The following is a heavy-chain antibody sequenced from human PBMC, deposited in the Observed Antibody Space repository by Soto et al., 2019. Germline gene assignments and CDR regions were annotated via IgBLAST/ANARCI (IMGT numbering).Heavy chain of an antibody. CDR2: IIPIFGTA. D-gene: IGHD3-16*01. J-gene: IGHJ6*03. Sequence: ASVKVSCKASGGTFNSYAISWVRQAPGQGLEWMGGIIPIFGTANYAQKFQGRVTITADESTSTAYMELNSLRSDDTAVYYCAARGSRDYYMDVWGKGTTVTVS. V-gene: IGHV1-69*13. CDR1: GGTFNSYA. CDR3: AARGSRDYYMDV.